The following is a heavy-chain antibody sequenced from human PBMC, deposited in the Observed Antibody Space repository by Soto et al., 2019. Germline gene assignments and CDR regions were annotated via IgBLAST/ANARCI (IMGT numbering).Heavy chain of an antibody. Sequence: QVQLVQSGAEVKKPGASVKVSCKASGYTFSSYGVGWVRQAPGQGLEWMGWINPNNGATHYGLSFQGRVTMTRDTSISTAYMELSSLRSDDTAVYYCASHDPGARFDPWGQGTLVIVSS. V-gene: IGHV1-2*02. CDR3: ASHDPGARFDP. J-gene: IGHJ5*02. D-gene: IGHD1-1*01. CDR1: GYTFSSYG. CDR2: INPNNGAT.